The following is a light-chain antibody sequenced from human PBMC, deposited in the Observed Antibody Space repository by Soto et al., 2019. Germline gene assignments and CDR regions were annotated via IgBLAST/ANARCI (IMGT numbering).Light chain of an antibody. Sequence: QSALTQPASVSGSPGQSITISCTGTSSDVDGYNYVSWYQQHPGKAPKLMIYDVSNRPSGVSNRFSGSKSGNTASLTISGLQAEDEADYYCRSYTSRSTEVFGTGTKVTVL. V-gene: IGLV2-14*01. CDR2: DVS. CDR1: SSDVDGYNY. J-gene: IGLJ1*01. CDR3: RSYTSRSTEV.